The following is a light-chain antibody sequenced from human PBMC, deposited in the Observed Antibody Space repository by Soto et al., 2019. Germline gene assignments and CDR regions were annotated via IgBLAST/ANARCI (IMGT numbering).Light chain of an antibody. CDR1: SSDVGSYNL. Sequence: QSVLTQPASVSGSPGQSITISCTGTSSDVGSYNLVSWYQQHPGKAPKLMIYEVSKRPSGVSNRFSGSKSGSTASLTISSLQAKDEADYYCSSYAGSSTYVFGTGTKVTVL. CDR2: EVS. CDR3: SSYAGSSTYV. V-gene: IGLV2-23*02. J-gene: IGLJ1*01.